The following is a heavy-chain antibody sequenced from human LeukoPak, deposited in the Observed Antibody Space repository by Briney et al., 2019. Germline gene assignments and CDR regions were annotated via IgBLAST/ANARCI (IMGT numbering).Heavy chain of an antibody. D-gene: IGHD3-22*01. Sequence: PGGSLRLSCAASGFTFSSYGMHWVRQAPGKGLEWVAFIRYDGSNKYYADSVKGRFTISRDNSKNTLYLQMNSLRAEDTAIYYCAKDAYYYDSSGNDAFDIWGQGTMVTVSS. CDR1: GFTFSSYG. J-gene: IGHJ3*02. CDR2: IRYDGSNK. V-gene: IGHV3-30*02. CDR3: AKDAYYYDSSGNDAFDI.